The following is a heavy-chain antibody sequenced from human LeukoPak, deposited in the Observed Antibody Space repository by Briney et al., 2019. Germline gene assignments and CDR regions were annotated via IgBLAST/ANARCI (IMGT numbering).Heavy chain of an antibody. CDR2: IGPDGSKS. CDR1: GLTLSNFW. CDR3: ASQGGY. V-gene: IGHV3-74*01. D-gene: IGHD3-16*01. Sequence: GGSLRLSCAASGLTLSNFWMHWVRHVPGKGLVWVSRIGPDGSKSRYADFVKGRFIISRDNAKNALYLQMNSLRAEDTAMYYCASQGGYWGQGTLVAVSS. J-gene: IGHJ4*02.